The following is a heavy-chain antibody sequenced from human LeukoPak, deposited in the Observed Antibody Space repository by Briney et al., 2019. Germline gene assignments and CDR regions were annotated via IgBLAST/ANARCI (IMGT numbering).Heavy chain of an antibody. CDR2: ISYNGST. Sequence: SETLSLTCAVSGGSISAYYWSWIRQSPGKGLEWIGSISYNGSTNYNPSLKNRVTISVDTSKSQFSLKLKSVTTADTALYYCAREREGELHGPIDSWGQGTPVTVSS. V-gene: IGHV4-59*01. CDR1: GGSISAYY. D-gene: IGHD1-7*01. J-gene: IGHJ4*02. CDR3: AREREGELHGPIDS.